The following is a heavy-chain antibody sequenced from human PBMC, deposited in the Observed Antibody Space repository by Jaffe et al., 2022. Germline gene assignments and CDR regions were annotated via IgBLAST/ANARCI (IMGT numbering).Heavy chain of an antibody. V-gene: IGHV3-23*01. CDR3: AKGVVLVAATTRGHWYFDL. J-gene: IGHJ2*01. D-gene: IGHD2-15*01. CDR2: ISGSGGST. Sequence: EVQLLESGGGLVQPGGSLRLSCAASGFTFSTYVMGWVRQAPGKGLEWVSAISGSGGSTYYADSVKGRFTMSRDNSKNTLYLQMNSLRAEDTAVYYCAKGVVLVAATTRGHWYFDLWGRGTLVTVSS. CDR1: GFTFSTYV.